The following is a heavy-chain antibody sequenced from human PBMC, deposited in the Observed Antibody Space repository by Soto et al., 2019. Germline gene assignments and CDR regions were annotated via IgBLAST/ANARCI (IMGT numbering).Heavy chain of an antibody. V-gene: IGHV1-8*01. CDR3: ARAVAAIYYYYYMDV. D-gene: IGHD6-19*01. CDR1: GYTFTSYD. Sequence: ASVKVSCKASGYTFTSYDINWVRQATGQGLEWMGWMNPNSGNTGYAQKFQGRVTMTRNTSISTAYMELSSLRSEDTAVYYCARAVAAIYYYYYMDVWGKGTTVTVSS. CDR2: MNPNSGNT. J-gene: IGHJ6*03.